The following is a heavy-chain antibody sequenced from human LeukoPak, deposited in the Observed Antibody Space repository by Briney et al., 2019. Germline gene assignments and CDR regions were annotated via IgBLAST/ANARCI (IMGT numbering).Heavy chain of an antibody. CDR1: GGSISSGDYY. Sequence: PSETLSLTCTVSGGSISSGDYYWGWVRQPPGKGLEWIGYIYYSGSTYYNPSLKSRVTISVDTSKNQFSLKLSSVTAADTAVYYCARVCYYDSSGSYYFDYWGQGTLVTVSS. J-gene: IGHJ4*02. V-gene: IGHV4-30-4*01. CDR2: IYYSGST. D-gene: IGHD3-22*01. CDR3: ARVCYYDSSGSYYFDY.